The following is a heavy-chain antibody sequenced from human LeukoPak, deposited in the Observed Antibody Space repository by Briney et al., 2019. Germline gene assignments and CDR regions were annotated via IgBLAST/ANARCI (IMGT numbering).Heavy chain of an antibody. Sequence: SETLSLTCTVSGYSISSGYYWGWIRQPPGKGLEWIGSIYHSGSTYYNPSLKSRVTISVDTSKNQFSLKLSSVTAADTAVYYCARGGSSSPNDYWGQGTLVTVSS. CDR2: IYHSGST. D-gene: IGHD6-6*01. J-gene: IGHJ4*02. CDR1: GYSISSGYY. V-gene: IGHV4-38-2*02. CDR3: ARGGSSSPNDY.